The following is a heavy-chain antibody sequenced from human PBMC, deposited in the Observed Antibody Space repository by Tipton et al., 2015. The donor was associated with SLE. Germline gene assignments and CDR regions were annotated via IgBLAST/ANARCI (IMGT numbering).Heavy chain of an antibody. J-gene: IGHJ4*02. Sequence: SLRLSCVASGFAFSTHWIHWVRQAPGKGLVWVSSVSSDATTTTYADSVKGRFTTSRDNAKNTVYLQMSSLRAEDTAVYYCASTFATGYGGQGMLVTVSS. CDR3: ASTFATGY. CDR1: GFAFSTHW. V-gene: IGHV3-74*01. D-gene: IGHD1-1*01. CDR2: VSSDATTT.